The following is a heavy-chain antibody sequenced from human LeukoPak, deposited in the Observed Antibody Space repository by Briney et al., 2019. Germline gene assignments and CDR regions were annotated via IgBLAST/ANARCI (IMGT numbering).Heavy chain of an antibody. J-gene: IGHJ5*02. CDR3: ARAYCSGGSCYSSRGMFDP. V-gene: IGHV4-59*01. D-gene: IGHD2-15*01. CDR2: IYYTGST. Sequence: SETLSLTCTVSGGSISTYYWTWIRQPPGKGLEWIGYIYYTGSTNYNPSLKSRVTILVDTSKNQFSLKLSSVTAADTAVYYCARAYCSGGSCYSSRGMFDPWGQGTLVAVSS. CDR1: GGSISTYY.